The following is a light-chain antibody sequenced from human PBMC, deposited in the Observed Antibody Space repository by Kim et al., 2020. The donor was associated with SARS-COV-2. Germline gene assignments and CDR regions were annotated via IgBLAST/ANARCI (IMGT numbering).Light chain of an antibody. J-gene: IGLJ3*02. CDR3: QSYDSSLSGWV. Sequence: QRVTISCTGCSSNIGAGYDVLWYQQLPGTAPKLLIYGNSNRPSGVPDRFSGSKSGTSASLAITGLQAEDEADYYCQSYDSSLSGWVFGGGTQLTVL. V-gene: IGLV1-40*01. CDR1: SSNIGAGYD. CDR2: GNS.